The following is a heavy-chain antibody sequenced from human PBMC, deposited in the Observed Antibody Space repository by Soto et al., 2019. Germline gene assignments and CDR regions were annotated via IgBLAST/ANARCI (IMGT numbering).Heavy chain of an antibody. CDR2: INTYNGMT. Sequence: QVQLVQSGGEVKKPGASVTVSCKASGYTFINYHITWVRQAPGQGLEWMAWINTYNGMTDYAQRFQGRVTMTRDISTSTPYMKLRNLGSDDTAVYFWAKSPRGEEATDWGKGTLVTVYS. CDR3: AKSPRGEEATD. D-gene: IGHD2-21*01. J-gene: IGHJ4*02. V-gene: IGHV1-18*01. CDR1: GYTFINYH.